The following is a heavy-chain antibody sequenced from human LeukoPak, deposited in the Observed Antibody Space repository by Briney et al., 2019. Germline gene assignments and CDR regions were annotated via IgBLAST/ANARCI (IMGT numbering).Heavy chain of an antibody. J-gene: IGHJ4*02. V-gene: IGHV3-21*01. D-gene: IGHD2-2*01. CDR1: GFTFSSYS. CDR2: ISSSSSYI. Sequence: GGSLRLSCAASGFTFSSYSMNWVRQAPGKGLEWVSSISSSSSYIYYADSVKGRFTISGDNAKNSLYLQMNSLRAEDTAVYYCARLQRVVPAAKVIAIPYYFDYWGQGTLVTVSS. CDR3: ARLQRVVPAAKVIAIPYYFDY.